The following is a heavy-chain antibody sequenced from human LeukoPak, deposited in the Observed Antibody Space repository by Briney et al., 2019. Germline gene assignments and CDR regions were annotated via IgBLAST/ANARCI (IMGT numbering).Heavy chain of an antibody. CDR1: GFTFSSYA. Sequence: PGGSLRLSCAASGFTFSSYAMHWVRQAPGKGLEWVAVISYDGSNKYYADSVKGRFTISRDNSENTLYLQMNSLRAEDTAVYYCARDRCHGYYDFWRTYYYYYYMDVWGKGTTVTVSS. J-gene: IGHJ6*03. CDR3: ARDRCHGYYDFWRTYYYYYYMDV. CDR2: ISYDGSNK. D-gene: IGHD3-3*01. V-gene: IGHV3-30-3*01.